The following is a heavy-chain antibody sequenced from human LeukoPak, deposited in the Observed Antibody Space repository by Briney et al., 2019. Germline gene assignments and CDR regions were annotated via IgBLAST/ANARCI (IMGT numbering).Heavy chain of an antibody. CDR1: GFTFDDYA. CDR2: ISWNSGSI. V-gene: IGHV3-9*01. CDR3: ARDSSMLRGPLVIYYFDF. Sequence: GGSLRLSCAASGFTFDDYAMHWVRQAPGKGLEWVSGISWNSGSIGYADSVKGRFTISRDNAKNTLYLQMNSLRADDTAVYYCARDSSMLRGPLVIYYFDFWGQGTLVTVSS. D-gene: IGHD3-10*01. J-gene: IGHJ4*02.